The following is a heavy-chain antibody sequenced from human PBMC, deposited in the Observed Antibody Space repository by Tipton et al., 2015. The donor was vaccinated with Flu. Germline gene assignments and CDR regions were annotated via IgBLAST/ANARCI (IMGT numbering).Heavy chain of an antibody. D-gene: IGHD2-15*01. CDR3: ASDSGAYPLGFDP. CDR1: GIPMRSGIQS. CDR2: TYTNGDT. V-gene: IGHV4-61*02. Sequence: LRLSCSVSGIPMRSGIQSWSWIRQSAGKGLEWIGLTYTNGDTTYNPSLKSRVTISIDTSKNQLSLTLTSVTAADTAVYYCASDSGAYPLGFDPWGRGTLVTVSS. J-gene: IGHJ5*01.